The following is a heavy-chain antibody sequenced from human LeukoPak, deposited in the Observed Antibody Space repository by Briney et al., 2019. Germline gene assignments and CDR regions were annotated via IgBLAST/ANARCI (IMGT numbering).Heavy chain of an antibody. CDR3: AREGQAPHED. CDR2: IKEDGSEK. J-gene: IGHJ4*02. Sequence: GGSLRLSCAASGFTFRKRWMSWVRQAPGKWLECVANIKEDGSEKYYVDSVKGRFTISRDNAKNSLYLEMNSLRVEDTAVYYCAREGQAPHEDWGQGTLVTVSS. CDR1: GFTFRKRW. V-gene: IGHV3-7*01.